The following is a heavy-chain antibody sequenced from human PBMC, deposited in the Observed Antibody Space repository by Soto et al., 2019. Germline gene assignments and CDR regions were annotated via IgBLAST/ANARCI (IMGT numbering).Heavy chain of an antibody. CDR2: IIPIFGTA. Sequence: QVQLVQSGAEVKKPGSSVKVSCTASGGTFSSYAISWVRQAPGQGLEWMGGIIPIFGTANYAQKFQGRVTITADKSTSSAYMWRGTLRSEDTAVYYCAIHYDILTGCPDPSYYYYGMYVCGQGTTVTVAS. J-gene: IGHJ6*01. CDR1: GGTFSSYA. D-gene: IGHD3-9*01. CDR3: AIHYDILTGCPDPSYYYYGMYV. V-gene: IGHV1-69*06.